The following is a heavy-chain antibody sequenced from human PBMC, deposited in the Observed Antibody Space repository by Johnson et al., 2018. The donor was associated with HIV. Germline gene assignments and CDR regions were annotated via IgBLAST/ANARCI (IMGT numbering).Heavy chain of an antibody. CDR2: ISGSGGST. CDR1: GFTFDDYG. J-gene: IGHJ3*02. V-gene: IGHV3-23*04. Sequence: MLLVESGGGVVQPGGSLRLSCAASGFTFDDYGMSWVSQAPGKGLEWVSAISGSGGSTYYADSVKGRFTISRDKSKNSLYLQMNSLRAEDTAVYYCARAGRLGYCSGGSCYSPAFDIWGQGTMVTVSS. CDR3: ARAGRLGYCSGGSCYSPAFDI. D-gene: IGHD2-15*01.